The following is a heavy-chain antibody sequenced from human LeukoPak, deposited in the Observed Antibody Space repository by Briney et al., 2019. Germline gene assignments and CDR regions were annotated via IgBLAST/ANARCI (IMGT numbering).Heavy chain of an antibody. CDR1: VFTFSRYW. V-gene: IGHV3-7*01. CDR3: ARATYYYDSSDYYPLGY. J-gene: IGHJ4*02. CDR2: IKQDGSEK. D-gene: IGHD3-22*01. Sequence: GWSLRLSCAASVFTFSRYWMSWVRQAPAKGLEWVANIKQDGSEKYYVDSVKGRFTISGDNAKNSLYLQMNSLRAEDTAVYYCARATYYYDSSDYYPLGYWGQGTLVTVSS.